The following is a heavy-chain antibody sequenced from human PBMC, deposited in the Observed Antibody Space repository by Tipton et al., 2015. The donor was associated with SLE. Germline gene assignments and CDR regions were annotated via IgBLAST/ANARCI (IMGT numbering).Heavy chain of an antibody. Sequence: TLSLTCSVSTGSISSFCWNWIRQSPGGGLEWIGHVFHTGASNTNPALKSRATISIDTSKNQFSLKLSSVTAADTAVYYCARVPTYYYDSSGYYYNYYYYYMDVWGKGTTVTVSS. CDR3: ARVPTYYYDSSGYYYNYYYYYMDV. J-gene: IGHJ6*03. V-gene: IGHV4-59*12. CDR2: VFHTGAS. CDR1: TGSISSFC. D-gene: IGHD3-22*01.